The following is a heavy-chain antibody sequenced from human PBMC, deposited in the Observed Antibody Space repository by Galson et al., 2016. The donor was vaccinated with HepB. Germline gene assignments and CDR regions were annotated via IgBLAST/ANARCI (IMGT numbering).Heavy chain of an antibody. Sequence: QSGAEVKKPGESLRISCKGSGYSFTTYWISWVRQMPGRGLEWVGRIAPRDSYTHYSPPFTGHVTLSVDKSISTSYLQWSSLKASDAAMYFCARQGESRGGRAAAAGTDYWGQGTLVTVSS. CDR2: IAPRDSYT. V-gene: IGHV5-10-1*01. CDR3: ARQGESRGGRAAAAGTDY. D-gene: IGHD6-13*01. J-gene: IGHJ4*02. CDR1: GYSFTTYW.